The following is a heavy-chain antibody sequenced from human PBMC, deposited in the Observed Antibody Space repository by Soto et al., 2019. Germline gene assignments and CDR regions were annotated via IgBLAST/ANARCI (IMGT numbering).Heavy chain of an antibody. CDR3: AKVTFSGDYYYSYGLDV. CDR2: ISYDGSNK. CDR1: GFTFSAYG. D-gene: IGHD1-26*01. V-gene: IGHV3-30*18. J-gene: IGHJ6*02. Sequence: PGGSLRLACAASGFTFSAYGMHWVRQAPGKGLEWVAVISYDGSNKYYADSVKGRFTISRDNSKNTLYLQMNSLRAEDTAVYFCAKVTFSGDYYYSYGLDVWGQGTLVTVSS.